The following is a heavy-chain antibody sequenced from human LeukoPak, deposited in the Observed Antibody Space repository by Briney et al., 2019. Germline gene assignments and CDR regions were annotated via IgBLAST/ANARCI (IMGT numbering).Heavy chain of an antibody. V-gene: IGHV3-48*01. CDR1: GFTFSSYS. J-gene: IGHJ4*02. Sequence: PGGSLRLSCAASGFTFSSYSMNWVRQAPGKGLEWVSYISSSSSTIYYADSVKGRFTISRDNSKNTLYLQMNSLRAEDTAVYYCAKGLVEWELSTGIDYWGQGTLVTVSS. D-gene: IGHD1-26*01. CDR2: ISSSSSTI. CDR3: AKGLVEWELSTGIDY.